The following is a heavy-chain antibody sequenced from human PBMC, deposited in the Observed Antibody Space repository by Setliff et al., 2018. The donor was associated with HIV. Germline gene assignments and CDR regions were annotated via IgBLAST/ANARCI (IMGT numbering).Heavy chain of an antibody. J-gene: IGHJ4*02. D-gene: IGHD6-19*01. CDR1: GYTFTSHG. Sequence: VKVSCKASGYTFTSHGINWVRQAPGRGLEWMGWISAYNGNTKYAQKLQGRVTLTTHTSTTTAYMELTSLRSDDTAVYYCARDRRVAMADGTDFWGQGTLVTVSS. CDR3: ARDRRVAMADGTDF. V-gene: IGHV1-18*01. CDR2: ISAYNGNT.